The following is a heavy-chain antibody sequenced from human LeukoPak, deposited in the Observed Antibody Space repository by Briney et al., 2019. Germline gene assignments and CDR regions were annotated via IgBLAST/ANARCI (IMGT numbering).Heavy chain of an antibody. V-gene: IGHV1-69*04. D-gene: IGHD2-2*01. Sequence: SVKVSCKASGGTFSSYAISWVRQAPGQGLEWMGRIIPILGIANYAQKFQGRVTITADKSTSTAYMELSSLRSEDTAVYYCARDFVVPAANYYYYYMDVWGKGTTVTVSS. CDR1: GGTFSSYA. J-gene: IGHJ6*03. CDR2: IIPILGIA. CDR3: ARDFVVPAANYYYYYMDV.